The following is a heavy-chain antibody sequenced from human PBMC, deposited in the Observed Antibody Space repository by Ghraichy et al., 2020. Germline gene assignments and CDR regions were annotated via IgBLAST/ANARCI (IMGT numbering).Heavy chain of an antibody. D-gene: IGHD2-2*01. V-gene: IGHV4-34*01. CDR1: GGSFSGYY. CDR2: INHSGST. Sequence: SETLSLTCAVYGGSFSGYYWSWIRQPPGKGLEWIGEINHSGSTNYNPSLKSRVTISVDTSKNQFSLKLSSVTAADTAVYYCARGRGPVVVYSWFDPWCQGTLVTVSS. J-gene: IGHJ5*02. CDR3: ARGRGPVVVYSWFDP.